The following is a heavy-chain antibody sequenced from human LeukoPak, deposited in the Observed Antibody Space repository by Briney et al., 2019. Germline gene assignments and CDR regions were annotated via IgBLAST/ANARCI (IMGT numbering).Heavy chain of an antibody. CDR3: ARGGWVYALRVDY. J-gene: IGHJ4*02. CDR1: GYTFTSYD. Sequence: VASVKVSCKASGYTFTSYDINWVRQATGQGLEWMGWMNPNSGNTGYAQKLQGRVTMTRNTSISTAYMELSSLRSEDTAVYYCARGGWVYALRVDYWGQGTLVTVSS. V-gene: IGHV1-8*01. CDR2: MNPNSGNT. D-gene: IGHD2-8*01.